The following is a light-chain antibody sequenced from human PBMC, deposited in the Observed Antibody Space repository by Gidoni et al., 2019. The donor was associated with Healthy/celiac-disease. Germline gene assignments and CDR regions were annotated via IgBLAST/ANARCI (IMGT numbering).Light chain of an antibody. Sequence: EIVMTQSPATLSVSPGERATLSCRASQSVSSNLAWYQQKPGPAPRLLIYGASTRATGIPARFSGSGSGTEFTLTISSLQSEDFAVYYCQQYNNWPRTFAYXAKVEIK. V-gene: IGKV3-15*01. CDR2: GAS. CDR3: QQYNNWPRT. CDR1: QSVSSN. J-gene: IGKJ1*01.